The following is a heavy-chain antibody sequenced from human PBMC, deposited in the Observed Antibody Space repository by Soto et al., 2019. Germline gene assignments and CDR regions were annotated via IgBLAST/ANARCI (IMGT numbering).Heavy chain of an antibody. CDR3: GKDPTDYGEYEYYFDY. J-gene: IGHJ4*02. CDR1: GFTFSSYG. Sequence: QVQLVESGGGVVQPGRSLRLSCAASGFTFSSYGMHWVRQAPGKGLEWVAVISYDGSNKYYADSVKGRFTISRDNSKNTLYLQMNGLRAEDTAVYYCGKDPTDYGEYEYYFDYRGQVTLVTVSS. V-gene: IGHV3-30*18. D-gene: IGHD4-17*01. CDR2: ISYDGSNK.